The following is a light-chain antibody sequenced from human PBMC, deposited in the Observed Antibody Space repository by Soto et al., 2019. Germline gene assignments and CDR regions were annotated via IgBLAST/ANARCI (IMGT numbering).Light chain of an antibody. Sequence: EIVMTQSPATLSVSPGERATLSCRASQSVSSNLAWYQQKPGQAPRLLIYGASIRATGIPVRFSGSGSGTEFTLTISSLQSEDFAVYYCQQYNNWSQTFGQGTKLEIK. CDR3: QQYNNWSQT. J-gene: IGKJ2*01. V-gene: IGKV3D-15*01. CDR2: GAS. CDR1: QSVSSN.